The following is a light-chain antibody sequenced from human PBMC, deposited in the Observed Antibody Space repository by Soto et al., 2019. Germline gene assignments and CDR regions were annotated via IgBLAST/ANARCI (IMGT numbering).Light chain of an antibody. CDR2: GAS. CDR3: QQYGSSPLT. CDR1: QSVSSSY. J-gene: IGKJ4*01. V-gene: IGKV3-20*01. Sequence: IVLTQSPGTLSLSPGGRATLSCRASQSVSSSYLAWYQQKPGQAPRLLIYGASSRATGIPDRFSGSGSGTDFTLTISRLEPEDFAVYYCQQYGSSPLTFGGGTKVDI.